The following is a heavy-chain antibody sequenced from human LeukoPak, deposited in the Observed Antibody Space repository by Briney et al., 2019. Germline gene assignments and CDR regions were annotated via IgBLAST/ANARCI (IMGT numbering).Heavy chain of an antibody. D-gene: IGHD6-13*01. J-gene: IGHJ4*02. Sequence: HPGGSLRLSCAASGFTFSSYAMSWVRQAPGKGLEWVANIKQDGSEKYYVDSVKGRFTISRDNAKNSLYLQMNSLRAEDTAVYYCASGQQLNYWGQGTLVTVSS. CDR1: GFTFSSYA. V-gene: IGHV3-7*01. CDR3: ASGQQLNY. CDR2: IKQDGSEK.